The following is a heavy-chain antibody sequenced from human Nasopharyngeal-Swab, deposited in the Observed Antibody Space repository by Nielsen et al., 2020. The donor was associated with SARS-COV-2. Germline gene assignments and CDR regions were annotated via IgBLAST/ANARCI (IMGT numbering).Heavy chain of an antibody. CDR3: ARQLMIAFGGVIVTGAFDI. D-gene: IGHD3-16*02. Sequence: KVSCKGSGYSFTSYWIGWVRQMPGKGLEWMGIIYPGDSDIRYSPSFQGQVTISADKSISTAYLQWSSLKASDTAMYYCARQLMIAFGGVIVTGAFDIWGQGTMVTVSS. V-gene: IGHV5-51*01. CDR2: IYPGDSDI. J-gene: IGHJ3*02. CDR1: GYSFTSYW.